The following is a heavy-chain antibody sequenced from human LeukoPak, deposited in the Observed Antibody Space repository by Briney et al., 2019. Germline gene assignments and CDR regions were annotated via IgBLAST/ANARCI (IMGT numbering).Heavy chain of an antibody. Sequence: GRALRLSCSASGFTFKDYAMHWVRQAPGLGLEWVAVIATDGRTTYYADSVSGRFTISRDNSNNALSLQMNSLNADDTAVYYCARAAEASCSGTSCYRYFHHWGQGNLVIVSS. J-gene: IGHJ1*01. CDR1: GFTFKDYA. CDR2: IATDGRTT. D-gene: IGHD2-2*01. CDR3: ARAAEASCSGTSCYRYFHH. V-gene: IGHV3-30*04.